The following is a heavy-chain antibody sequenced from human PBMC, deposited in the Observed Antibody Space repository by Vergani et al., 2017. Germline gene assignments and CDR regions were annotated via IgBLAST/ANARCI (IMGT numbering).Heavy chain of an antibody. D-gene: IGHD6-13*01. CDR3: AKVGSSSTWYIPSFDY. V-gene: IGHV3-30*18. Sequence: QVQLVESGGGVVQPGRSLRLSCAASGFTFSSYGMHWVRQAPGKGLEWVAVISYDGSKKYYADSVRGRFTISRDNSKNTLYLQMDSLRAEDTAVYYCAKVGSSSTWYIPSFDYWGQGTLVTVSS. CDR2: ISYDGSKK. CDR1: GFTFSSYG. J-gene: IGHJ4*02.